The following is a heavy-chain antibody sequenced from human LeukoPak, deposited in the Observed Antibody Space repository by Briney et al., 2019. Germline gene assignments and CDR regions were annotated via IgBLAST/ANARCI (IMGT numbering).Heavy chain of an antibody. CDR3: AKGSGSGWYGWFAP. D-gene: IGHD6-19*01. J-gene: IGHJ5*02. CDR2: IEASGGPT. Sequence: PGGPLRLSCAASGFGFSDSAMYWVRQAPGKGLEWVSSIEASGGPTYYADSVKGRFTISRDNSKNTFYLQMNSLRAEDTAVYYCAKGSGSGWYGWFAPWGQGTLVTVSS. CDR1: GFGFSDSA. V-gene: IGHV3-23*01.